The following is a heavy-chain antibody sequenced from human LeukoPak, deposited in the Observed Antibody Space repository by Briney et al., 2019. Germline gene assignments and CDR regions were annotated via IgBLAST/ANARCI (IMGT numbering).Heavy chain of an antibody. J-gene: IGHJ3*02. CDR3: ARGSYYYDSSGYYRRLDAFDI. Sequence: PSETLSLTCAVYGGSFSGYYWSWIRQPPGKGLEWIGEINHSGSTNYNPSLKSRVTISVDTSKNQFSLKLSSVTAADTAVYYCARGSYYYDSSGYYRRLDAFDIWGQGTMVTVSS. CDR2: INHSGST. V-gene: IGHV4-34*01. CDR1: GGSFSGYY. D-gene: IGHD3-22*01.